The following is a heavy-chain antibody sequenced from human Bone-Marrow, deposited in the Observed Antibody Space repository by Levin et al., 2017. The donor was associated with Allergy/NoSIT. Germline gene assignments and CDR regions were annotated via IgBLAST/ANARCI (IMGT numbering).Heavy chain of an antibody. CDR1: GFTFSSYG. V-gene: IGHV3-33*01. D-gene: IGHD2-15*01. Sequence: GGSLRLSCAASGFTFSSYGMHWVRQAPGKGLEWVAVIWYDGSNKYYADSVKGRFTISRDNSKNTLYLQMNSLRAEDTAVYYCARASRDIVVVVAAAGAAFDIWGQGTMVTVSS. CDR2: IWYDGSNK. J-gene: IGHJ3*02. CDR3: ARASRDIVVVVAAAGAAFDI.